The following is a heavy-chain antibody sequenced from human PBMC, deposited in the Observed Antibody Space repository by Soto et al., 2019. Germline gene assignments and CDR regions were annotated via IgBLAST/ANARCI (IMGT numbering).Heavy chain of an antibody. CDR1: GFTFSSYS. CDR2: ISSSSSTI. J-gene: IGHJ4*02. CDR3: ARDREYYYDSSGYYSGGGFDY. V-gene: IGHV3-48*02. Sequence: PGGSLRLSCAASGFTFSSYSMNWVRQAPGKGLEWVSYISSSSSTIYYADSVKGRFTISRDNAKNSLYLQMNSLRDEDTAVYYCARDREYYYDSSGYYSGGGFDYWGQGTLVTVSS. D-gene: IGHD3-22*01.